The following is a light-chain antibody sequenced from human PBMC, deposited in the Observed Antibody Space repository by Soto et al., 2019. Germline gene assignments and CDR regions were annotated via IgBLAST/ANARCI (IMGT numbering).Light chain of an antibody. V-gene: IGKV1-8*01. J-gene: IGKJ1*01. Sequence: AIRMTQSPSSFSASTGDRVSITCRATQDIGTYLAWYQQIPGKAPKLLIYAASSLQSGVPSRFSGSGSGTDFTLTISSLQPEDFATYYCLQDYNYPLTFGQGTKVDIK. CDR2: AAS. CDR1: QDIGTY. CDR3: LQDYNYPLT.